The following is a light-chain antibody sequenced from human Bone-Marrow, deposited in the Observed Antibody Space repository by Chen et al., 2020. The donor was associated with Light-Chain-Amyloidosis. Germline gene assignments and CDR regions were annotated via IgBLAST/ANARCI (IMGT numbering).Light chain of an antibody. V-gene: IGLV3-21*02. CDR3: QVWDRSSDRPV. CDR2: DDS. CDR1: NIGSTS. J-gene: IGLJ3*02. Sequence: SYVLTQPSSVSVAPGQTATIACGGNNIGSTSVHWYQQTPGQDPLLVVYDDSDRPPGIPERLSGSNSGNTATLTISRVEAGDEADYYCQVWDRSSDRPVFGGGTKLTVL.